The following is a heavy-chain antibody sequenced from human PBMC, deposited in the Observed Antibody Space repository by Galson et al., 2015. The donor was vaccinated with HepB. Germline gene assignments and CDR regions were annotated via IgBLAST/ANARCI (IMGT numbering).Heavy chain of an antibody. CDR1: GGTFSSYA. D-gene: IGHD5-18*01. CDR3: ALGGYSYGRNDY. J-gene: IGHJ4*02. V-gene: IGHV1-69*13. CDR2: IIPIFGTA. Sequence: SVKVSCKASGGTFSSYAISWVRQAPGQGLEWMGGIIPIFGTANYAQKFQGRVTITADESTSTAYMELSSLRSEDTAVYYCALGGYSYGRNDYWGQGTLVTVSS.